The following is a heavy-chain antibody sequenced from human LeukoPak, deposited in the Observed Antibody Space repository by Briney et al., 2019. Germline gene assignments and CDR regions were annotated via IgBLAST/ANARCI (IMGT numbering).Heavy chain of an antibody. CDR2: MFGSGSP. CDR3: ARGLRWATGIDWGLEH. V-gene: IGHV4-4*07. J-gene: IGHJ4*02. D-gene: IGHD1-26*01. Sequence: SETLSLTCTVSGDSMNNYYWIWVRQPAGRGLEWIGRMFGSGSPDYNPSLKSRLTMSVDTSRNQFSLKLTSVTAADTAIYYCARGLRWATGIDWGLEHWGQGALVTVSS. CDR1: GDSMNNYY.